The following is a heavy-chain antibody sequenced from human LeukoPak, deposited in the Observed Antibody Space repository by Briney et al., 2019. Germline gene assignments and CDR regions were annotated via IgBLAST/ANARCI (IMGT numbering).Heavy chain of an antibody. J-gene: IGHJ4*02. CDR2: INHSGST. CDR1: GGSFSGHY. Sequence: PSETLSLTCAVYGGSFSGHYWSWIRQPPGKGLEWIGEINHSGSTNYNPSLKSRVTISVDTSKNQFSLKLSSVTAADTAVYYCARRRRWELPFDYWGQGTLVTVSS. V-gene: IGHV4-34*01. CDR3: ARRRRWELPFDY. D-gene: IGHD1-26*01.